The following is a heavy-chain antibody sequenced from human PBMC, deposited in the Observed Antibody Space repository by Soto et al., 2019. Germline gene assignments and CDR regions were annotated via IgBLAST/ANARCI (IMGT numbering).Heavy chain of an antibody. Sequence: SETLSLTCTVSGGSISSSSYYWGWLRQPPGKGLEWIAYFYIGGNTYYNPSLKSRVTISVDTSKNQLSLKLSSVTAADTAVYHCARIGLYDSDDYYYPDYWGQGTLVTVSS. V-gene: IGHV4-39*07. D-gene: IGHD3-22*01. CDR1: GGSISSSSYY. J-gene: IGHJ4*02. CDR3: ARIGLYDSDDYYYPDY. CDR2: FYIGGNT.